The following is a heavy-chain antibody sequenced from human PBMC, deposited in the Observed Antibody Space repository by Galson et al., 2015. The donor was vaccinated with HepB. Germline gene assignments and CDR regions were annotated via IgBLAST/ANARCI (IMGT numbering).Heavy chain of an antibody. J-gene: IGHJ2*01. CDR1: GFTFSSYG. V-gene: IGHV3-30*18. CDR2: ISYDGSNK. D-gene: IGHD2-8*01. CDR3: AKVRMVYATYWYFDL. Sequence: SLRLSCAASGFTFSSYGMHWVRQAPGKGLEWVAVISYDGSNKYYADSVKGRFTISRDNSKNTLYLQMNSLRAEDTAVYYCAKVRMVYATYWYFDLWGRGTLVTVSS.